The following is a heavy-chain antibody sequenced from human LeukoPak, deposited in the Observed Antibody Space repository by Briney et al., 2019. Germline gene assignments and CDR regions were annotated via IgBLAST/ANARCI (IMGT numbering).Heavy chain of an antibody. CDR2: ISGSGGST. D-gene: IGHD3-22*01. CDR1: GFTFSSYA. CDR3: ATSDYYDSSGSLDV. J-gene: IGHJ6*02. V-gene: IGHV3-23*01. Sequence: GGSLRLSCAASGFTFSSYAMSWVRQAPGKGLEWVSAISGSGGSTYYADSVKGQFTISRDNSKNTLYLQMNSLRAEDTAVYYCATSDYYDSSGSLDVWGQGTTVTVSS.